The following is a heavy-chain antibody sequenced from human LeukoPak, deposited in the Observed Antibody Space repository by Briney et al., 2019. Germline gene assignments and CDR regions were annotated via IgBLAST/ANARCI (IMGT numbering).Heavy chain of an antibody. J-gene: IGHJ3*02. CDR3: ARDFPALYSGSHQGVAFDI. V-gene: IGHV4-39*07. CDR1: GGSISSSSYY. D-gene: IGHD1-26*01. Sequence: SETLSLTCTVSGGSISSSSYYWGWIRQPPGKGLEWIGSIYYSGSTYYNPSLKSRVTISVDTSKNQFSLKLSSVTAADTAVYYCARDFPALYSGSHQGVAFDIWGQGTMVTVTS. CDR2: IYYSGST.